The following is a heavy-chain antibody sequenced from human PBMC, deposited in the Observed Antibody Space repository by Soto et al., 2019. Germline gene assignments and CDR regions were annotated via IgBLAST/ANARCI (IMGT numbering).Heavy chain of an antibody. J-gene: IGHJ5*02. CDR2: VHPGDSDT. D-gene: IGHD3-22*01. CDR1: GYKFADYW. CDR3: PRRLYYYYKCGHYVGWFDP. V-gene: IGHV5-51*01. Sequence: GESLKISCKGFGYKFADYWIAWVRLMPGKGLEWMGIVHPGDSDTRYKPSFQGQVTISADKSISTAYLQWSRLKASDSAMYYCPRRLYYYYKCGHYVGWFDPWGQGTLVTVSS.